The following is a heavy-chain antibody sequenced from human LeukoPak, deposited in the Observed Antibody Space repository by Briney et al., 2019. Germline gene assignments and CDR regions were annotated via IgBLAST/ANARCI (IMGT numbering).Heavy chain of an antibody. V-gene: IGHV3-73*01. CDR2: IRSKTKSQET. Sequence: PAGYLRRSGTGSAFTCSDSVIDWDRHAAGKGREWVGRIRSKTKSQETGYAASVKGRFTISRDDSKDTAYLQMNSLKTEHTGVYHCTRPPHDFDMWSGYYSLWGHGTQVTVSS. CDR3: TRPPHDFDMWSGYYSL. J-gene: IGHJ4*01. D-gene: IGHD3-3*01. CDR1: AFTCSDSV.